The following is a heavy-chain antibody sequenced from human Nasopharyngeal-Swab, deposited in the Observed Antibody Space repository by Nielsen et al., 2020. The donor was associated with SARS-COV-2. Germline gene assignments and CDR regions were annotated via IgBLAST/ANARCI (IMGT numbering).Heavy chain of an antibody. CDR2: IYYSGST. J-gene: IGHJ6*02. CDR3: ARRVARAPRHEGDYYYGMDV. Sequence: WIRQPPGKGLEWIGSIYYSGSTYYNPSLKSRVTIPVDTSKNQFSLKLSSVTAADTAAYYCARRVARAPRHEGDYYYGMDVWGQGTTVTVSS. D-gene: IGHD3-16*01. V-gene: IGHV4-39*01.